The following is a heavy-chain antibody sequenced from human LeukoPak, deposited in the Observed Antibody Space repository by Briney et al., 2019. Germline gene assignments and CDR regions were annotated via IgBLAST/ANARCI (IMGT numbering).Heavy chain of an antibody. CDR1: GFTFSSYD. CDR3: ARADSSGWYGASIDY. CDR2: IGTAGDT. Sequence: GGSLRLSCAASGFTFSSYDMHWVRQATGKGLEWVSAIGTAGDTYYPGSVKGRFTISRENAKNSLYLQMNSLRAGDTAVYYCARADSSGWYGASIDYWGQGTLVTASS. V-gene: IGHV3-13*01. D-gene: IGHD6-19*01. J-gene: IGHJ4*02.